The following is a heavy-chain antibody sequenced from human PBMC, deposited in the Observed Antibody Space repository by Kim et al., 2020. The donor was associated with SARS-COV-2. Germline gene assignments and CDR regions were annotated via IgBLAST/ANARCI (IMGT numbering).Heavy chain of an antibody. CDR3: ARDYYGSGTYYLTGFDY. J-gene: IGHJ4*02. V-gene: IGHV3-11*06. Sequence: VKVRFTISRDNAKNSLYLQMHSLRAEDTAVYYCARDYYGSGTYYLTGFDYWGQGTLVTVSS. D-gene: IGHD3-10*01.